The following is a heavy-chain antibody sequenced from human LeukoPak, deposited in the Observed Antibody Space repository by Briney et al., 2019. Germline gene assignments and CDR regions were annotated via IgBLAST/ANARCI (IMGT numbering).Heavy chain of an antibody. CDR2: ISGSGGST. D-gene: IGHD3-10*01. CDR3: ARGARGSGTASDY. CDR1: GFTFSSYA. Sequence: GGSLRLSCAASGFTFSSYAMSWVRQAPGKGLEWVSGISGSGGSTYYADSVKGRFTISRDNAKNTLHLQMNSLRAEDTAVYYCARGARGSGTASDYWGQGTLVTVSS. V-gene: IGHV3-23*01. J-gene: IGHJ4*02.